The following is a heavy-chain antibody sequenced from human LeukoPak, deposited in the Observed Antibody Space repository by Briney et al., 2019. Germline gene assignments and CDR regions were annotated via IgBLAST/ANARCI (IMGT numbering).Heavy chain of an antibody. CDR3: ARNQAVSGNHGALDV. CDR1: GASISGYY. V-gene: IGHV4-59*08. Sequence: PSETLSLTCRVSGASISGYYWSWIRQPPGKGLEWIGHMYYSGGTTYNPSLKSRVSISLDTSKKHFSLKLSSVTAADTAVYYCARNQAVSGNHGALDVWGQGTMVTVSS. J-gene: IGHJ3*01. CDR2: MYYSGGT. D-gene: IGHD6-19*01.